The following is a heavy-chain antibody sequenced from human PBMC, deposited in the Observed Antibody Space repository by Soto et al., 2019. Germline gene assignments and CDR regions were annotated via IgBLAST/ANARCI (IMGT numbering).Heavy chain of an antibody. Sequence: TLSLTCTVSGGSISSGGYYWSWIRQHPGKGLEWIGYIYYSGSTYYNPSLKSRVTISVDTSKNQFSLKLSSVTAADTAVYYCARSKHYYDSSGYRFDYWGQGTLVTVSS. CDR1: GGSISSGGYY. CDR2: IYYSGST. V-gene: IGHV4-31*03. D-gene: IGHD3-22*01. J-gene: IGHJ4*02. CDR3: ARSKHYYDSSGYRFDY.